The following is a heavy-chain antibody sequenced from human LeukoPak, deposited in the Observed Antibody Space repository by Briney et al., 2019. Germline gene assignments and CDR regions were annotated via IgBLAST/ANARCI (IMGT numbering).Heavy chain of an antibody. CDR1: GFSLSTIGMC. CDR2: IDWDDDK. D-gene: IGHD5-12*01. V-gene: IGHV2-70*11. Sequence: SGPSLLKPTHPLTLTFTFSGFSLSTIGMCVSWIRQPPGKALEWLARIDWDDDKYFSTSLKTRLTISKDTSKNQVVLRMTNMDPVDTATYYCARSSCAYSGYIPFDYWGQGALVTVSS. CDR3: ARSSCAYSGYIPFDY. J-gene: IGHJ4*02.